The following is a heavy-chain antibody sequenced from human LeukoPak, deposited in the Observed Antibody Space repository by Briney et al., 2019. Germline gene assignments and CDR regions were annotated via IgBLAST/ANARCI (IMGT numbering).Heavy chain of an antibody. CDR1: GITFSNYA. J-gene: IGHJ4*02. Sequence: PGGSLRLSCAASGITFSNYAMSWVRQAPGKGLKWVSGISGSGGSTYYANSVKGRFTISRDNSENTLYLQMNSLRAEDTAVYYCAKSRGVAVPASLDYWGQGTLVTVSS. CDR3: AKSRGVAVPASLDY. V-gene: IGHV3-23*01. CDR2: ISGSGGST. D-gene: IGHD6-19*01.